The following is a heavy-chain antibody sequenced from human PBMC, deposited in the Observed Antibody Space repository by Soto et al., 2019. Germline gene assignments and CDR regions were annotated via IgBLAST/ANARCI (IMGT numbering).Heavy chain of an antibody. Sequence: EVQLLESGGGLVQPGGSLRLSCAASGFAFSSYAMTWVRQAPGKGLEWVLALSGSGGTTYSAQSVRGRFTIARDNSKNTLYLKMNGLSPEDSAIYYCAKFIVGTGGSSGWPWFLDSWGQGTLVTVSS. D-gene: IGHD6-25*01. CDR3: AKFIVGTGGSSGWPWFLDS. CDR1: GFAFSSYA. V-gene: IGHV3-23*01. J-gene: IGHJ5*01. CDR2: LSGSGGTT.